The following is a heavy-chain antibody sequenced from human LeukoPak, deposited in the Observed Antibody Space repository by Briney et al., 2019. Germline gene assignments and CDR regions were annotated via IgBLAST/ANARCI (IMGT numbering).Heavy chain of an antibody. CDR2: IYHNGTP. D-gene: IGHD2-15*01. Sequence: SETLSLTCAVSVGSISSGNWWSWVRQSPGKGLERIGEIYHNGTPNYSPSLKSRVTISTDTFKNHFSLRLTSVTAADTAVYYCATAPFLRGERGEHYKYGMDVWGQGTTVIVSS. CDR1: VGSISSGNW. J-gene: IGHJ6*02. V-gene: IGHV4/OR15-8*02. CDR3: ATAPFLRGERGEHYKYGMDV.